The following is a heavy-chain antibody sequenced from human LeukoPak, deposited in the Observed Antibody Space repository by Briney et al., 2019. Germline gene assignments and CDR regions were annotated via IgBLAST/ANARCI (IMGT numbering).Heavy chain of an antibody. D-gene: IGHD2-2*01. J-gene: IGHJ4*02. CDR2: INHSGST. CDR3: ARSHCSSTSCYFGGENYFDH. Sequence: PSETLSLTCAVYGGSFSGYYWSWIRQPPGKGLEWIGEINHSGSTNYNPSLKSRVTISVDTSKNQFSLKLSSVTAADTAVYYCARSHCSSTSCYFGGENYFDHWGQGTLVTVSS. CDR1: GGSFSGYY. V-gene: IGHV4-34*01.